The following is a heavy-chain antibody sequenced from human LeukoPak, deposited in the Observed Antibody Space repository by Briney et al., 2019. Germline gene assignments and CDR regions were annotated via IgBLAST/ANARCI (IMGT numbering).Heavy chain of an antibody. Sequence: SETLSLTCTVSGGSISSSSYYWGWIRQPPGKGLEWIGSIYYSGSTYYNPSLKSRVTISVDTSKNQFSLKLSSVTAADTAVYYCARDIPHYDILTGDAFDIWGQGTMVTVSS. CDR3: ARDIPHYDILTGDAFDI. J-gene: IGHJ3*02. V-gene: IGHV4-39*07. D-gene: IGHD3-9*01. CDR1: GGSISSSSYY. CDR2: IYYSGST.